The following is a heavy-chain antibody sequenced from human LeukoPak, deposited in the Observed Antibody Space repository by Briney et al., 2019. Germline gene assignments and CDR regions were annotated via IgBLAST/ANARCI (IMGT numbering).Heavy chain of an antibody. D-gene: IGHD3-10*01. CDR3: ARGGITMVRGVMGNWFDP. CDR2: INPNSGGT. Sequence: ASVKVSCKASGYTFTGYYMHWVRQAPGQGLERMGWINPNSGGTNYAQKFQGRVTMTRDTSISTAYMELSRLRSDDTAVYYCARGGITMVRGVMGNWFDPWGQGTLVTVSS. V-gene: IGHV1-2*02. CDR1: GYTFTGYY. J-gene: IGHJ5*02.